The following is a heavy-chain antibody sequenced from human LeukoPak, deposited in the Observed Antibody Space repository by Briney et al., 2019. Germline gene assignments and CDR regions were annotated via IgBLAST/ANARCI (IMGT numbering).Heavy chain of an antibody. CDR1: GYTFTGYY. CDR2: INPNSGGT. CDR3: AREGITMIDFDY. Sequence: ASVKVSCKASGYTFTGYYMHWVRQAPGQGLEWMGWINPNSGGTNYAQEFQGRVTMTRDTSISTAYMELSRLRSDDTAVYYCAREGITMIDFDYWGQGTLVTVSS. V-gene: IGHV1-2*02. J-gene: IGHJ4*02. D-gene: IGHD3-22*01.